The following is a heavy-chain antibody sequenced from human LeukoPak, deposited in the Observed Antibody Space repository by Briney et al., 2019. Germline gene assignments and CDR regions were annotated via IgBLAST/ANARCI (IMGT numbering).Heavy chain of an antibody. V-gene: IGHV3-23*01. D-gene: IGHD3-16*02. Sequence: GGSLRLSCAASGFSFTKYAMSWVRQAPGKGLEWVSGMSSSGDSTDYADSVKGRFTISRDNSKSTLYLQMDSLRVEDTAVFCAKVSFDGGVIPYFDSWGQGTVVTVSS. CDR1: GFSFTKYA. J-gene: IGHJ4*02. CDR3: AKVSFDGGVIPYFDS. CDR2: MSSSGDST.